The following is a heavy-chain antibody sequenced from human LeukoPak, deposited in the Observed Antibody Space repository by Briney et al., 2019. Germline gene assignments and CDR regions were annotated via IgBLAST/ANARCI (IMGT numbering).Heavy chain of an antibody. J-gene: IGHJ4*02. CDR2: ISSSGSSI. CDR1: VFTFSNYE. V-gene: IGHV3-48*03. D-gene: IGHD1-26*01. Sequence: GGSLRLSCAASVFTFSNYEMNWVRQAPGKGLEWVSYISSSGSSIYYADSVKGRFTISRDNAKNSLYLQMNSLRAEDTAVYYCARRVGATAKALDYWGQGTLVTVSS. CDR3: ARRVGATAKALDY.